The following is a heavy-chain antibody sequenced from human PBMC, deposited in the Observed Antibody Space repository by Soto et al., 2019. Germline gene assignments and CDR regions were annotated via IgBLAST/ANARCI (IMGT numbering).Heavy chain of an antibody. CDR2: IGGSSGRT. Sequence: RLSCAASGFTFSNYDMTWVRQVPGKGLEWVSSIGGSSGRTHYADSVKGRFTVSRDNSKNTLYLDMNSLRAEDTAVYYCVKGVNYYDSSGFAFEIWGQGTMVT. CDR3: VKGVNYYDSSGFAFEI. D-gene: IGHD3-22*01. J-gene: IGHJ3*02. CDR1: GFTFSNYD. V-gene: IGHV3-23*01.